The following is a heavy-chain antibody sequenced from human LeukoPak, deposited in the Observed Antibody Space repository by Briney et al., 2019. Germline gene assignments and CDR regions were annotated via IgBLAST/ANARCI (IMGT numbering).Heavy chain of an antibody. V-gene: IGHV3-74*01. CDR2: INSDGSST. D-gene: IGHD6-19*01. CDR3: ARVINSGWLGELSV. CDR1: GFTFSTYW. Sequence: PGGSLRLSCAASGFTFSTYWMHLVRQAPGKGLVWLSRINSDGSSTTYADSGKGRFSISSDNAKNTLYLQMNSLRAEDTAVYYCARVINSGWLGELSVCGQGTVVTVSS. J-gene: IGHJ4*02.